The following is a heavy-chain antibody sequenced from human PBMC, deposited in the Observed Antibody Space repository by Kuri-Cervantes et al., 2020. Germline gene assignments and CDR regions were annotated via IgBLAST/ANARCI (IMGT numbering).Heavy chain of an antibody. CDR3: ARADYFDF. V-gene: IGHV1-18*01. Sequence: ASVKVSCKASGYTFSSYDINWVRQATGQGLEWMGWISTYSTDAVYARKFQGRVTISKDTSTSTVYMELRSLQSDDTAVYYCARADYFDFWGQGTLVTVSS. CDR1: GYTFSSYD. J-gene: IGHJ4*02. CDR2: ISTYSTDA.